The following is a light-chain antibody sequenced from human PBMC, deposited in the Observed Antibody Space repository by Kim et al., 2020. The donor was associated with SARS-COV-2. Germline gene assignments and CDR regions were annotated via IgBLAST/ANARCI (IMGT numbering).Light chain of an antibody. J-gene: IGKJ2*01. CDR2: GAS. V-gene: IGKV3-15*01. Sequence: LCVSPGERATLSCRASQSVSSNLAWYQQKPGQAPRLLIYGASTRATGIPARFSGSGSGTEFTLTISSLQSEDFAVYYCQQYNNPVTFGQGTKLEI. CDR1: QSVSSN. CDR3: QQYNNPVT.